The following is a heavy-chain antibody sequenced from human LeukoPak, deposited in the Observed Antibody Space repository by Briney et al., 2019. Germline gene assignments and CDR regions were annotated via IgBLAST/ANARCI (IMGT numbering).Heavy chain of an antibody. CDR1: GFSLTTSGVG. J-gene: IGHJ4*02. D-gene: IGHD4-17*01. CDR2: IYWDDDK. CDR3: AYRKDYGEPTGYYFDY. V-gene: IGHV2-5*02. Sequence: SGPTLVRPTQTLTLTCTFSGFSLTTSGVGVGWIRQPPGKAREWLALIYWDDDKRYSPSLKSRLTITKDTSKNQVVLTMTKMDPVDTGTYYCAYRKDYGEPTGYYFDYWGQGTLVTVSS.